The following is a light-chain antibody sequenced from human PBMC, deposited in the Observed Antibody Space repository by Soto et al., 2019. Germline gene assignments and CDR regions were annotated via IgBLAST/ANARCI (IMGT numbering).Light chain of an antibody. CDR3: QQYYISPST. CDR1: QSVSSS. J-gene: IGKJ1*01. CDR2: GTS. V-gene: IGKV3-20*01. Sequence: EIVLTQSPGTLSLSPGERATLSCRASQSVSSSLAWYQQKPGQAPRLLIYGTSNRATAIPDRFSGSGSWAAFTPTISRLETEDFALYDCQQYYISPSTLGPGTKVDI.